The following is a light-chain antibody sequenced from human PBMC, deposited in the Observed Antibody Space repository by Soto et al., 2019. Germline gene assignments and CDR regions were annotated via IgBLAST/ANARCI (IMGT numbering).Light chain of an antibody. J-gene: IGKJ2*01. CDR1: QSISSY. Sequence: DIQMTQSPSSLSASVGDRVTITCRASQSISSYLNWYQQKPGKAPKLLIYAASSLQSGVPSRFSGSGSGTDFTLTISSLQPEDFATYYGQQSYSTPLRTFGQGTKLEIK. CDR2: AAS. CDR3: QQSYSTPLRT. V-gene: IGKV1-39*01.